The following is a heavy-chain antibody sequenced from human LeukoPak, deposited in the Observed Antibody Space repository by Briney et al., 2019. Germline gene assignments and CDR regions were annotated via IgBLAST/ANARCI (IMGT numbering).Heavy chain of an antibody. V-gene: IGHV3-66*01. CDR1: GFNFDDYG. J-gene: IGHJ4*02. Sequence: GGSLRLSCTASGFNFDDYGMSWVRQAPGKGLEWVSVIYSGGSTYYADSVKGRFTISRDNSKNTLYLQMNSLRAEDTAVYYCARGGPAAGRFDYWGQGTLVTVSS. D-gene: IGHD6-13*01. CDR2: IYSGGST. CDR3: ARGGPAAGRFDY.